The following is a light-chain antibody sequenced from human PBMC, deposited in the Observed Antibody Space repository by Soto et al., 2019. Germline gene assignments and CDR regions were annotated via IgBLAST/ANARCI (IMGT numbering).Light chain of an antibody. CDR3: QQYHSWPPT. CDR2: GAS. J-gene: IGKJ1*01. V-gene: IGKV3-20*01. CDR1: QSVSNNY. Sequence: EIVLTQSPGTLSLSPGERATLSCRASQSVSNNYLAWYQQKPGQAPRLLIYGASNRATGIPDRFSGSGSGTEFTLTISSLQSEDFAVYYCQQYHSWPPTFGQGTKVDIK.